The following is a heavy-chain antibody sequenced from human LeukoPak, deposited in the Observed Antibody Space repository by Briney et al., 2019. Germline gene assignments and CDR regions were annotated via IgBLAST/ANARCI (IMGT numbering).Heavy chain of an antibody. D-gene: IGHD3-9*01. V-gene: IGHV3-48*01. J-gene: IGHJ4*02. CDR3: ATALTGYYHDY. CDR1: GFTFSSYS. CDR2: ISSSSSTI. Sequence: PGGSLRLSCAASGFTFSSYSMNWVRQAPGKGLEWVSYISSSSSTIYYADSVKGRFTISRDNARNSLYLQMNSLRAEDTAVYYCATALTGYYHDYWGQGTLVTVSS.